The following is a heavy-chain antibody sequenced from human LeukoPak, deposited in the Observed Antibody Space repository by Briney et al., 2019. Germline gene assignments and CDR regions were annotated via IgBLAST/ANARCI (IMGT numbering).Heavy chain of an antibody. D-gene: IGHD2-2*02. CDR2: IYYSGST. CDR3: ARGGRAGYCSSTSCYTVDY. CDR1: GGSISSYY. Sequence: SETLSLTCTVSGGSISSYYWSWIRQPPGKGLEWIGYIYYSGSTNYNPSLKSRVIISVDTSKNQFSLKLSSVTAADTAVYYRARGGRAGYCSSTSCYTVDYWGQGTLVTVSS. J-gene: IGHJ4*02. V-gene: IGHV4-59*01.